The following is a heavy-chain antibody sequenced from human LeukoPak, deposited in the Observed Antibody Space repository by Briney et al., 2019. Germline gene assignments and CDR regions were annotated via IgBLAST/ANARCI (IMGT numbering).Heavy chain of an antibody. V-gene: IGHV4-59*01. D-gene: IGHD6-19*01. CDR2: IYYSGST. J-gene: IGHJ3*02. CDR3: ARVRGSRGAFDI. CDR1: GFTFSSYS. Sequence: GSLRLSCAASGFTFSSYSMNWVRQAPGKGLEWIGYIYYSGSTNYNPSLKSRVTISVDTSKNQFSLKLSSVTAADTAVYYCARVRGSRGAFDIWGQGTMVTVSS.